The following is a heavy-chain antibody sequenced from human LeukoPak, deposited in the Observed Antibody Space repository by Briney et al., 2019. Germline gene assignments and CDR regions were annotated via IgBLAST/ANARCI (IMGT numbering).Heavy chain of an antibody. CDR1: GGSISSYY. D-gene: IGHD3-10*01. V-gene: IGHV4-4*07. CDR2: IYTSGST. J-gene: IGHJ5*02. CDR3: ARGRGEGRGISMVRGVRAPSYNWFDP. Sequence: SETLSLTCTVSGGSISSYYWSWIRQPAGKGLEWIGRIYTSGSTNYNPSLKSRVTMSVDTFKNQFSLKLSSVTAADTAVYYCARGRGEGRGISMVRGVRAPSYNWFDPWGHGTLVTVSS.